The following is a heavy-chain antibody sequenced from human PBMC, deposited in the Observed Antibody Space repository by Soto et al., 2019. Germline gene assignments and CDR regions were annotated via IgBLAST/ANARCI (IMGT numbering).Heavy chain of an antibody. D-gene: IGHD6-13*01. CDR1: GYTLTELS. Sequence: ASVKVSCKVSGYTLTELSMHWVRQAPGKGLEWMGGFDPEDGETIYAQKFQGRVTMTEDTSTDTAYMELSSLRSEDTAVYYCATDLPGKAAAGVNWFDPWGQGTLVTVSS. J-gene: IGHJ5*02. CDR2: FDPEDGET. CDR3: ATDLPGKAAAGVNWFDP. V-gene: IGHV1-24*01.